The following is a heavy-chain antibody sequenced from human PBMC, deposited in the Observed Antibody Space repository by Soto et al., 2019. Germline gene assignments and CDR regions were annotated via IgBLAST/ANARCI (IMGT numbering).Heavy chain of an antibody. CDR3: ARYVFGIVSLPSFDS. CDR1: GFTFSSYA. D-gene: IGHD3-16*01. J-gene: IGHJ4*02. Sequence: GGSLRLSCAASGFTFSSYAMSWVRQAPGKGLEWVSAISGSGGSTYYADSVKGRFTISRGNSKNTLYLQMNSLRAEDTAVYYCARYVFGIVSLPSFDSGGQETLV. V-gene: IGHV3-23*01. CDR2: ISGSGGST.